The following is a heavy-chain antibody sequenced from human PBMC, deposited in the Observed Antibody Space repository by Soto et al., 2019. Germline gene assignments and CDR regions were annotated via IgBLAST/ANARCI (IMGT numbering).Heavy chain of an antibody. D-gene: IGHD6-13*01. CDR1: GGSISSGGYY. V-gene: IGHV4-31*03. Sequence: KPSETLSLTCTVSGGSISSGGYYWSWIRQHPGKGLEWIGYIYYSGGTYYNPSLKSRVTISVDTSKNQFSLKLSSVTAADTAVYYCARAPRIRAAAGAYYFDYWGQGTLVTVSS. CDR3: ARAPRIRAAAGAYYFDY. J-gene: IGHJ4*02. CDR2: IYYSGGT.